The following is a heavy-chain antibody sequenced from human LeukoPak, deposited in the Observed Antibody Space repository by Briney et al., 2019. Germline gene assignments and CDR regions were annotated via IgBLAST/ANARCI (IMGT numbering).Heavy chain of an antibody. V-gene: IGHV3-30*02. D-gene: IGHD4-23*01. CDR3: AKVSYNGNFHFDY. J-gene: IGHJ4*02. Sequence: PGGSLRLSCAASGFTFSNYGMHWVRQAPGKGLEWVAFIRYDGGNKYYADSVKGRFTISRDNSKNTVDLQMNSPRAEDTAVYYCAKVSYNGNFHFDYWGQGTLVTVSS. CDR2: IRYDGGNK. CDR1: GFTFSNYG.